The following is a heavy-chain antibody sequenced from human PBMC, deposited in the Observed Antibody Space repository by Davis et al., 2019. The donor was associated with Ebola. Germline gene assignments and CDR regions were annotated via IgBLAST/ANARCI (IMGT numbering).Heavy chain of an antibody. CDR3: TATVTSDY. J-gene: IGHJ4*02. Sequence: GESLKISCAASGFSFSSYWMHWVRQAPGKGLVWVSRSNSDGSSTSYADSVKGRFTISRDNAKNSLYLQMNSLKTEDTAVYYCTATVTSDYWGQGTLVTVSS. CDR1: GFSFSSYW. CDR2: SNSDGSST. D-gene: IGHD4-11*01. V-gene: IGHV3-74*01.